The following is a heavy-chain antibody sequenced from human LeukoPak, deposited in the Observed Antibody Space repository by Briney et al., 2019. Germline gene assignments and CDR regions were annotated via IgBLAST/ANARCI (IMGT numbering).Heavy chain of an antibody. V-gene: IGHV4-30-2*01. CDR1: GGPISSGGYS. CDR2: IYHSGST. J-gene: IGHJ5*02. CDR3: ARDRHGPATAHHSWFDP. D-gene: IGHD5-12*01. Sequence: SQTLSLTCAVSGGPISSGGYSWSWIRQPPGKGLEWIGYIYHSGSTYYNPSLKSRVTISVDRSKNQFSLKLSSVTAADTAVYYCARDRHGPATAHHSWFDPWGQGTLVTVSS.